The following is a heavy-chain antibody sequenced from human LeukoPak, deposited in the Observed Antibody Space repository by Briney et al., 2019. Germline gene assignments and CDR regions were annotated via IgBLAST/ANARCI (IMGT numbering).Heavy chain of an antibody. D-gene: IGHD2-8*01. CDR2: IYYSGST. CDR3: ARLIVLMGRNFDH. Sequence: PSETLSLTCTVSGGSISSSSYYWGWIRQPPGKGLEWIGSIYYSGSTYYNPSLKSRVTISVDTSKNQFSLKLSSVTAADTAVYYCARLIVLMGRNFDHWGQGTLVTVSS. V-gene: IGHV4-39*01. CDR1: GGSISSSSYY. J-gene: IGHJ4*02.